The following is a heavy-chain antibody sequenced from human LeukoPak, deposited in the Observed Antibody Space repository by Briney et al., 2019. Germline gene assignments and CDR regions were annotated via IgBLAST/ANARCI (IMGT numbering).Heavy chain of an antibody. D-gene: IGHD1-7*01. V-gene: IGHV1-46*01. CDR1: GYTFTSYY. J-gene: IGHJ4*02. Sequence: GASVKVSRKASGYTFTSYYMHWVRQAPGQGLEWMGIINPSGGSTSNAQKFQGRVTITRHTSTSTVYMELSSLRSEDTAVYYCARDPWGTTLSNFDYWGQGTLVTVPS. CDR2: INPSGGST. CDR3: ARDPWGTTLSNFDY.